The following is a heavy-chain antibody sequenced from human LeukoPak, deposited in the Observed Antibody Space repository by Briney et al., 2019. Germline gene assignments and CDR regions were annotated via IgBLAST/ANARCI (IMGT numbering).Heavy chain of an antibody. CDR2: ISSSGSTI. J-gene: IGHJ6*04. V-gene: IGHV3-48*04. CDR1: GFTFSTYS. Sequence: GESLRLSCAASGFTFSTYSMNWVRQAPGKGLEWVSYISSSGSTIYYADSVKGRFTISRDNAKNSLYLQMNSLRAEDTAVYYCAELGITMIGGVWGKGTTVTISS. D-gene: IGHD3-10*02. CDR3: AELGITMIGGV.